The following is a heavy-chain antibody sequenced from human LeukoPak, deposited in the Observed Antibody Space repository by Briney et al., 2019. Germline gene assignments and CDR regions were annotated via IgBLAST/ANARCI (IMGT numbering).Heavy chain of an antibody. CDR3: AREGWDQRDTAAFDH. Sequence: ASVKVSCKSSGYIFTGHYMHWARQAPGQGLEWMGWINPNSGDRNSAQKFQGRVTMTSGTSISTLYMELSSLGPDDTAVYYCAREGWDQRDTAAFDHWGQGTLVTVSS. J-gene: IGHJ4*02. V-gene: IGHV1-2*02. D-gene: IGHD6-19*01. CDR1: GYIFTGHY. CDR2: INPNSGDR.